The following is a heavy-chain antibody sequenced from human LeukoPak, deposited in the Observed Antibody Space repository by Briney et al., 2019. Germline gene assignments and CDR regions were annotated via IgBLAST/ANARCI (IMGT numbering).Heavy chain of an antibody. D-gene: IGHD6-6*01. V-gene: IGHV1-8*01. Sequence: ASVKVSCKASGYSFTDYDINWVRQATGQGLEWMGWMNPNTGNTDYAQKFQGRVTMTRDTSISTAYMELSGLRSEDTAVYCCARVQAARLGGLLLGVRYYYMDVWGKGTTVTVSS. CDR2: MNPNTGNT. CDR3: ARVQAARLGGLLLGVRYYYMDV. CDR1: GYSFTDYD. J-gene: IGHJ6*03.